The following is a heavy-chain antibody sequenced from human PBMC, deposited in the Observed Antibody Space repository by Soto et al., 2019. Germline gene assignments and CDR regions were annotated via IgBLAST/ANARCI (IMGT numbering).Heavy chain of an antibody. J-gene: IGHJ3*02. D-gene: IGHD2-15*01. CDR2: ISYDGSNK. CDR1: GFTVSSYA. Sequence: PGWSLRLSCAASGFTVSSYAMHWVRQAPGKGLEWVAVISYDGSNKYYADSVKGRFTISRDNSKNTLYLQMNSLRAEDTAVYYCASHGGNPTLDAFDIWGQGTMVTVSS. V-gene: IGHV3-30-3*01. CDR3: ASHGGNPTLDAFDI.